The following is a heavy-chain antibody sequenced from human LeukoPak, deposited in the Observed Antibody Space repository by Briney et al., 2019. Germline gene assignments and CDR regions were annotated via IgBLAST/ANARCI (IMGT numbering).Heavy chain of an antibody. J-gene: IGHJ4*02. Sequence: GASVKVSCKASGYTFSVHYMHWVRQAPGQGLEWMGWINPNSGGTNYAQKFQGRVTMTRDTSISTAYMELSRLRSDDTAVYYCAWTGYYYDSSGYLDFDCWGQGTLVTVSS. CDR2: INPNSGGT. CDR3: AWTGYYYDSSGYLDFDC. V-gene: IGHV1-2*02. CDR1: GYTFSVHY. D-gene: IGHD3-22*01.